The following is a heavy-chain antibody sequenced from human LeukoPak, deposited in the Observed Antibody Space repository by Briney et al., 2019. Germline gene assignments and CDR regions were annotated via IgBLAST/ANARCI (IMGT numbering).Heavy chain of an antibody. V-gene: IGHV1-2*06. Sequence: GASVKVSCKASGYTFTGYYMHWVRQAPGQGLEWMGRINPNSGGTNYAQKFQGRVTMTRDTTISTAYMELSRLRSDDTAVYHCARDTAMVYYFDYWGQGTLVTVSS. J-gene: IGHJ4*02. CDR3: ARDTAMVYYFDY. D-gene: IGHD5-18*01. CDR2: INPNSGGT. CDR1: GYTFTGYY.